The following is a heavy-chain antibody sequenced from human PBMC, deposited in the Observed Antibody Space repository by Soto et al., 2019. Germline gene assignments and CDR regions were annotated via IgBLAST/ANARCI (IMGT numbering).Heavy chain of an antibody. D-gene: IGHD6-19*01. Sequence: PGESLKISCKGSGYSFTSYWIGWVRQMPGKGLEKMGIIYPGDSDTRYSPSFQGQVTISADKSISTAYLQWSSLKASDTAMYYCARHRPRIAVAGDDAFDIWGQGTMVTVSS. J-gene: IGHJ3*02. V-gene: IGHV5-51*01. CDR2: IYPGDSDT. CDR1: GYSFTSYW. CDR3: ARHRPRIAVAGDDAFDI.